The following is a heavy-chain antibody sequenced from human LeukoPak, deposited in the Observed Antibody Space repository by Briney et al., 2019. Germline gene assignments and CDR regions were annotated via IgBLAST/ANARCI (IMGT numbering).Heavy chain of an antibody. D-gene: IGHD2-8*01. Sequence: EASVKVSCKASGYTFTSYSISWVRQAPGQGLEWMGWISAYNGNTNYAQKLQGRVTMTTDTSTNTAYMELRSLRSDDTAVYYCARGRTQWVAFDIWGQGTMLTVSS. CDR1: GYTFTSYS. CDR3: ARGRTQWVAFDI. CDR2: ISAYNGNT. J-gene: IGHJ3*02. V-gene: IGHV1-18*01.